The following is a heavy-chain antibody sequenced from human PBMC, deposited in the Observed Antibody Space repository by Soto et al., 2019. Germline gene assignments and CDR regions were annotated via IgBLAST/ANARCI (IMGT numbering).Heavy chain of an antibody. CDR1: GFSLRTNGVG. V-gene: IGHV2-5*02. Sequence: QITLKESGPTLVKPTQTLTLTCTFSGFSLRTNGVGVGWIRQPPGKALEWLALIYWDDDERYSPSLQSRLTINKDTSKNQVVLTMTNMDPVDTATYYCAHSTTTMNGGCFDYWGQGTLVTVSS. CDR3: AHSTTTMNGGCFDY. D-gene: IGHD4-17*01. J-gene: IGHJ4*02. CDR2: IYWDDDE.